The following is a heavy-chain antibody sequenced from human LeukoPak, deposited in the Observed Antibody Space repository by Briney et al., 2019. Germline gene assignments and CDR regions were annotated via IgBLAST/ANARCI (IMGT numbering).Heavy chain of an antibody. D-gene: IGHD1/OR15-1a*01. CDR1: GFSLSTSGMC. V-gene: IGHV2-70*01. CDR3: ARIRNRAGWFDP. J-gene: IGHJ5*02. CDR2: IDWDDDK. Sequence: SGPTQVNPTQTLTLTCTFSGFSLSTSGMCVSWIRQPPGKALEWLALIDWDDDKYYSTSLKTRLTISKDTSKNQVVLTMTNMDPVDTATYYCARIRNRAGWFDPWGQGTLVTVSS.